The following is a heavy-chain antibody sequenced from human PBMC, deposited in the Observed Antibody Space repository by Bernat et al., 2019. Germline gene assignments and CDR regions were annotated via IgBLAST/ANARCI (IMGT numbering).Heavy chain of an antibody. CDR2: IYYSGST. Sequence: QLQLQESGPGLVKPSETLSLTCTVSGGSISSSSYYWGWIRQPPGKGLEWIGSIYYSGSTYYNPSLKSRVTISVDTSKNQFSLKLSSVTAADTAVYYCARQMVQGEGVYWDQGTLVTVSS. V-gene: IGHV4-39*01. CDR1: GGSISSSSYY. J-gene: IGHJ4*02. CDR3: ARQMVQGEGVY. D-gene: IGHD3-10*01.